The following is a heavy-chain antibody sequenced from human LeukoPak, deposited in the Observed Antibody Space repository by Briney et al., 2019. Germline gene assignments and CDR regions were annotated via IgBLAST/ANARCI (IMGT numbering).Heavy chain of an antibody. CDR2: ISWNSGSI. CDR3: AKDADLGY. J-gene: IGHJ4*02. Sequence: PGGSLRLSCAASGFTFDDYAMHWVRQAPGKGLEWVSGISWNSGSIGYADSVKGRFTISRDNAKNSLYLQMNSLRAEDTALYYCAKDADLGYWGQGTLVTVSS. V-gene: IGHV3-9*01. CDR1: GFTFDDYA.